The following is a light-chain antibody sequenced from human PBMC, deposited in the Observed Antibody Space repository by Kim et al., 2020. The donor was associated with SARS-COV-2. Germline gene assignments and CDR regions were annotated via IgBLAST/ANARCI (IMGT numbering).Light chain of an antibody. V-gene: IGLV1-44*01. J-gene: IGLJ2*01. Sequence: QSVLTQPPSASATPGQTVTISCSGGNSNIGNNTVNWYQQLPGSAPKMLIYSNTYRPSGVTDRFSGSESGTSASLALSGLQSPDEADYYGAAWDGSLSGWGFGGGTQLTVL. CDR2: SNT. CDR3: AAWDGSLSGWG. CDR1: NSNIGNNT.